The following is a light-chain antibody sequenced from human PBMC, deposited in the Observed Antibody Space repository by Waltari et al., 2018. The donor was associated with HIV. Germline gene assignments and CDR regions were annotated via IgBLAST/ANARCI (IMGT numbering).Light chain of an antibody. CDR2: GTS. Sequence: EIVLTQSPGTLSLSPGERATLSCRASQSVSNAYLTWYQQRRGQAPRLLIYGTSIRATGIPDRLSGSGSGTDFTLTISSPQSEDSAVYYCQHYNNRPPLTFGQGTRLEI. CDR1: QSVSNAY. J-gene: IGKJ5*01. CDR3: QHYNNRPPLT. V-gene: IGKV3-20*01.